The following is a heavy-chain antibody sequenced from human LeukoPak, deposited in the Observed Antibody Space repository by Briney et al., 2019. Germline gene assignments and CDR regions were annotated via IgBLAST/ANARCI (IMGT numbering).Heavy chain of an antibody. CDR3: ARNNGMDV. CDR2: VNRDGSET. Sequence: PRGSLRLSCAASGFTFSSYWMSWVRQAPGRGPEWVANVNRDGSETYYLDSVKGRFTISKDNAKNSLYLQMNSLRAEDTALYHCARNNGMDVWGQGTTVIVSS. J-gene: IGHJ6*02. CDR1: GFTFSSYW. V-gene: IGHV3-7*03.